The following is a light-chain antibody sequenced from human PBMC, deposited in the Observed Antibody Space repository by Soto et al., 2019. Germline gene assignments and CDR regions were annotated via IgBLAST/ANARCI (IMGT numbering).Light chain of an antibody. V-gene: IGLV3-21*02. Sequence: SYELTQPPSVSVAPGQTARIPCGGNNIESKSVHWYQEKPGQAPVLVVFDDSDRPTGIPARFSGSNSGNTATLTISRVEAGDEADYYCQVWDTSSDHPGVFGGGTQLT. CDR1: NIESKS. CDR3: QVWDTSSDHPGV. CDR2: DDS. J-gene: IGLJ3*02.